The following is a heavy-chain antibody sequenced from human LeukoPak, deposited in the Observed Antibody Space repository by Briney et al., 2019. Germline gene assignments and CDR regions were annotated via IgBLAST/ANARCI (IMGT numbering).Heavy chain of an antibody. Sequence: ASVTVSCKASGYTFTGYYMHWVRQAPGQGLEWMGRINPNSGGTNYAQKFQGRVTMTRDTSISTAYMELSRLRSDDTAVYYCARVSGWLLLRDFDYWGQGTLVTVSS. J-gene: IGHJ4*02. V-gene: IGHV1-2*06. D-gene: IGHD3-22*01. CDR3: ARVSGWLLLRDFDY. CDR2: INPNSGGT. CDR1: GYTFTGYY.